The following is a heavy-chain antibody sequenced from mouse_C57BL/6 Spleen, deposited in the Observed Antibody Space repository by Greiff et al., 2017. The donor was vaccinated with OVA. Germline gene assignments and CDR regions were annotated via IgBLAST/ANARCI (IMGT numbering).Heavy chain of an antibody. D-gene: IGHD2-13*01. Sequence: EVQLQQSGPGLAKPSQTLSLTCSVSGYSFTSYSWNWIRKFPGNKLEYMGYISYSGSTYYNPSLKSRISITRDTSKNQYYLQLNAVTTEDTATYYCARGDAEFAYWGQGTLVTVSA. CDR1: GYSFTSYS. V-gene: IGHV3-8*01. CDR3: ARGDAEFAY. J-gene: IGHJ3*01. CDR2: ISYSGST.